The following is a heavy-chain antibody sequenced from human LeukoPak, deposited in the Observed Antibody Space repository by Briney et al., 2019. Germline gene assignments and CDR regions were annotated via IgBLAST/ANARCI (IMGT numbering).Heavy chain of an antibody. Sequence: KPSETLSLTCTVSGGSISSSSYYWGWIRQPPGKGLEWIGYIYYSGSTNYNPSLKSRVTISVDTSKNQFSLKLSSVTAADTAVYYCARGPVGGTTYDIWGQGTMVTVSS. CDR2: IYYSGST. CDR3: ARGPVGGTTYDI. CDR1: GGSISSSSYY. V-gene: IGHV4-61*05. D-gene: IGHD1-7*01. J-gene: IGHJ3*02.